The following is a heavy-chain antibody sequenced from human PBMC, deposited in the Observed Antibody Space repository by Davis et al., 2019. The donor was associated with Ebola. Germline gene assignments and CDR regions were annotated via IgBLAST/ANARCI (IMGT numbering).Heavy chain of an antibody. CDR1: GFSLSTSGVG. CDR3: AHSRHYGSGSYLPDY. V-gene: IGHV2-5*02. CDR2: IYWDDDQ. D-gene: IGHD3-10*01. Sequence: SGPTLVKPTQTLTLTCTFSGFSLSTSGVGVGWIRQPPGKALEWLAVIYWDDDQRYSPSLKSRLTITKDTSKNQVVLTMTNMDPVDTATYYCAHSRHYGSGSYLPDYWGQGTLVTVSS. J-gene: IGHJ4*02.